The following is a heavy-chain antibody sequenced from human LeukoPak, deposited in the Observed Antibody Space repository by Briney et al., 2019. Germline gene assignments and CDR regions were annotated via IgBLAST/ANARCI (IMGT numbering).Heavy chain of an antibody. D-gene: IGHD6-19*01. CDR1: GFTFSSYG. Sequence: GGSLRLSCAASGFTFSSYGMHWVRQAPGKGLEWVAFIRYDGSNKYYADSVKGRFTISRDNSKNTLYLQMNSLRAEDTAVYYCARDPIAVAPTDAFDIWGQGTMVTVSS. CDR2: IRYDGSNK. V-gene: IGHV3-30*02. J-gene: IGHJ3*02. CDR3: ARDPIAVAPTDAFDI.